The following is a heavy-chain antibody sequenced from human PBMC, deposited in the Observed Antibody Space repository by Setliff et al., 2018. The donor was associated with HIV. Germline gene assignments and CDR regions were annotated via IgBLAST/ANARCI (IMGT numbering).Heavy chain of an antibody. J-gene: IGHJ4*02. CDR3: VKGGGSGWPFDY. CDR1: GFTFSHSW. Sequence: PGGSLRLSCAASGFTFSHSWMSWVRQAPGKGLEWVANINQDGSEKNYVDSVKGRFTISRDNAKNSLYLQMNSLRVEDTALYHCVKGGGSGWPFDYWGQGAPVTASS. CDR2: INQDGSEK. V-gene: IGHV3-7*03. D-gene: IGHD6-25*01.